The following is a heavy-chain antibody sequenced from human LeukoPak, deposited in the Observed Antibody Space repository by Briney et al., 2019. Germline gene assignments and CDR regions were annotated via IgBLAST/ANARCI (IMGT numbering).Heavy chain of an antibody. CDR2: IYYSGRD. Sequence: PSETLSLTCSVSVGSITSNSYYWGWIRQPPGKGLEWIGSIYYSGRDFYNPSLKSRVTISVDPSKSHFSLKLTSVTAADTAMYYCARDRSYYDGSGFYPGGFEYWGQGTQVAVSS. V-gene: IGHV4-39*02. D-gene: IGHD3-22*01. CDR3: ARDRSYYDGSGFYPGGFEY. J-gene: IGHJ4*02. CDR1: VGSITSNSYY.